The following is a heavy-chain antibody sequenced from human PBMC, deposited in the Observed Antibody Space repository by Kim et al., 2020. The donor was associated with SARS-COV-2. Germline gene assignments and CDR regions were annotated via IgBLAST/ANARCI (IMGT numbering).Heavy chain of an antibody. Sequence: SETLSRTCTVSGGSIGTYYWNWIRQPPGKGLEWIGFIYYSGSSDYNPSLKSRVYKSLDTPKNQFSLKLNSVTATYTAVYYWARREGGATSVGGFDLWGQG. CDR3: ARREGGATSVGGFDL. V-gene: IGHV4-59*08. D-gene: IGHD1-26*01. CDR1: GGSIGTYY. J-gene: IGHJ3*01. CDR2: IYYSGSS.